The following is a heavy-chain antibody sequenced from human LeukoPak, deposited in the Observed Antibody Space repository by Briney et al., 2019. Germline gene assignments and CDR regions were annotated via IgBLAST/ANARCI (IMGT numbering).Heavy chain of an antibody. V-gene: IGHV4-59*08. CDR1: GGSISSYC. CDR2: IYYSGST. J-gene: IGHJ5*02. CDR3: ARHPTIFGVGNWFDP. D-gene: IGHD3-3*01. Sequence: SETLSLTCTVSGGSISSYCWSWIRQPPGKGLEWIGYIYYSGSTNYNPSLKSRVTISVDTSKNSSVTAADTAVYYCARHPTIFGVGNWFDPWGQGTLVTVSS.